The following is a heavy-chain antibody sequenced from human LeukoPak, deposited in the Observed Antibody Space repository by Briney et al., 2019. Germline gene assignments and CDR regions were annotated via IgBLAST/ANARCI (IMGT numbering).Heavy chain of an antibody. D-gene: IGHD3-3*01. J-gene: IGHJ3*02. V-gene: IGHV3-7*01. CDR3: ASSRSGAFDI. CDR2: IKQEGSEK. CDR1: GFPFSTYW. Sequence: GGSLRLPCAASGFPFSTYWLSGARQAPGKGREWVANIKQEGSEKYYVDSVKGRFTISRDNAKNSLYLQMNSLRAEDTAVYYCASSRSGAFDIWAKGQWSPSLQ.